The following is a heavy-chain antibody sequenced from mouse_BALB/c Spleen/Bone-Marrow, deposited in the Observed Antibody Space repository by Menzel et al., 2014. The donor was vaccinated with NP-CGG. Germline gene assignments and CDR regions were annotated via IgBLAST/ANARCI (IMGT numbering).Heavy chain of an antibody. CDR2: INPDSSTI. Sequence: EVQLQESGGGLVQPGGSLKLSCAASGFDFXGFWMGWVRQAPGKGLEWIGEINPDSSTINYTPSLKDRFIISRDNAKNTLYLQMSKVRSEDTALYYCARLGYYGEFAYWGQGTLVTVSA. CDR3: ARLGYYGEFAY. D-gene: IGHD2-3*01. J-gene: IGHJ3*01. V-gene: IGHV4-1*02. CDR1: GFDFXGFW.